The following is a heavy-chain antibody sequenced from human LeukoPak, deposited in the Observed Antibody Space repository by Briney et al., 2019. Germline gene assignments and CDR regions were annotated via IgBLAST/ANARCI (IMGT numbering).Heavy chain of an antibody. V-gene: IGHV1-2*06. J-gene: IGHJ4*02. Sequence: ASVKVSCKASGYTFTGYYMHWVRQAPGQGLEWMGRINPNSGGTNYAQKFQGRVTMTRDTSISAAYMELSRLRSDDTAVYYCASEIAAAGTFLFRIDYWGQGTLVTVSS. D-gene: IGHD6-13*01. CDR2: INPNSGGT. CDR3: ASEIAAAGTFLFRIDY. CDR1: GYTFTGYY.